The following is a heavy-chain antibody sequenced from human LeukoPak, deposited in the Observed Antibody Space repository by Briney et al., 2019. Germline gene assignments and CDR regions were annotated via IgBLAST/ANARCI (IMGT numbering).Heavy chain of an antibody. CDR1: GFTFSNYN. J-gene: IGHJ4*02. V-gene: IGHV3-48*04. CDR3: AREERIAVAASFDY. CDR2: ISSSSSPI. Sequence: PGGSLRLSCAASGFTFSNYNLNWVRQAPGKGLEWISYISSSSSPIYYADSVKGRFTISRDNAKNSLYLQMNSLRAEDTAVYYCAREERIAVAASFDYWGQGTLVTVSS. D-gene: IGHD6-19*01.